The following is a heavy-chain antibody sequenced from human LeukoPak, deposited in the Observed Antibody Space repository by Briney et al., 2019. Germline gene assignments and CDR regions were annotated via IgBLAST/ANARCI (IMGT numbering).Heavy chain of an antibody. D-gene: IGHD4-17*01. CDR1: GFTFSSYA. J-gene: IGHJ4*02. CDR3: ARAEADSGVLDY. V-gene: IGHV3-53*01. CDR2: IYIGGST. Sequence: GGSLRLSCAASGFTFSSYAMSWVRQAPGKGLEWVSIIYIGGSTHYADSVKGRFTISRDNSKNTLYLQMNSLRADDTAVYYCARAEADSGVLDYWGQGTLVTVSS.